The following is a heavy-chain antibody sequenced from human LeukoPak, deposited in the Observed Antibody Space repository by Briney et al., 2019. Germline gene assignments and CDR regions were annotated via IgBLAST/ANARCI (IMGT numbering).Heavy chain of an antibody. CDR2: IYSSGST. CDR1: RDSLSRYY. D-gene: IGHD3-22*01. CDR3: AKRDSTGYFGS. V-gene: IGHV4-4*09. Sequence: PSETLCLTSSVSRDSLSRYYSSSIRQPPGKGLEWIWYIYSSGSTNYNTSLKSRVTTSADTSNNQFSLKPSSVTAADAPVYYCAKRDSTGYFGSWGQGTLVTVSS. J-gene: IGHJ4*02.